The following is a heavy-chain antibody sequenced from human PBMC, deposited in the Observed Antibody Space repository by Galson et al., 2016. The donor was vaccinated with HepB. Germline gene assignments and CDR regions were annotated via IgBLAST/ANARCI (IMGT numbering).Heavy chain of an antibody. CDR2: IKSKTDGETT. J-gene: IGHJ4*02. CDR1: GFTFSNAW. V-gene: IGHV3-15*01. CDR3: TTGHGRTSGCYGDY. Sequence: SLRLSCAASGFTFSNAWMSWVRQAPGKGPEWVGRIKSKTDGETTDYAAPVKGRFTISRDDSKNTLSLQMNSLKTEDTAVYYCTTGHGRTSGCYGDYWGQGTLVTVSS. D-gene: IGHD2-2*01.